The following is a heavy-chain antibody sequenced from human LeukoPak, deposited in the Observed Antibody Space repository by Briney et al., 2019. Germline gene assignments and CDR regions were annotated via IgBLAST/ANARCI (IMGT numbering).Heavy chain of an antibody. CDR3: ARGATPIVVVPAAISPRAAAAGGVFDY. Sequence: PSETLSLTCTVSGGSISSYYWSWIRQPPGKGLEWIGYIYYSGSTNYNPSLKSRVTISVDTSKNQFSLKLSSVTAADTAVYYCARGATPIVVVPAAISPRAAAAGGVFDYWGQGTLVTVSS. D-gene: IGHD2-2*01. CDR1: GGSISSYY. J-gene: IGHJ4*02. CDR2: IYYSGST. V-gene: IGHV4-59*01.